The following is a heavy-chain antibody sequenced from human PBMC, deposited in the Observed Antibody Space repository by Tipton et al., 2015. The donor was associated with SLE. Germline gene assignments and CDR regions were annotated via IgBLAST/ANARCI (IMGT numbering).Heavy chain of an antibody. CDR2: IYHSGST. Sequence: TLSLTCAVSGYSISSGYYWGWIRQPPGKGLEWIGSIYHSGSTNYNPSLQSRVTISVDTSKNQFSLKLSSVTAADTAVYYCARDYGSGSQGAFDIWGQGTMVTVSS. J-gene: IGHJ3*02. V-gene: IGHV4-38-2*02. CDR1: GYSISSGYY. D-gene: IGHD3-10*01. CDR3: ARDYGSGSQGAFDI.